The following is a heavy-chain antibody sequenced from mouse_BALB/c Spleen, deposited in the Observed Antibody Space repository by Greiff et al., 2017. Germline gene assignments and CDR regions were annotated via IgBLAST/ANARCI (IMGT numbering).Heavy chain of an antibody. Sequence: QVQLKESGPGLVAPSQSLSITCTVSGFSLTGYGVNWVRQPPGQGLEWLGMVWGDGSTYYTSALKSRLSISKDNSKSQVFLKLHSLQTDDTARYYWAREEREGYAMDYWGQGTSVTVSS. V-gene: IGHV2-6-7*01. CDR3: AREEREGYAMDY. CDR2: VWGDGST. CDR1: GFSLTGYG. J-gene: IGHJ4*01.